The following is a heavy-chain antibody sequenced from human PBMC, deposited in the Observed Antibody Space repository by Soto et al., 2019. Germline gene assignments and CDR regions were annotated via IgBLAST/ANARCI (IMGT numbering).Heavy chain of an antibody. D-gene: IGHD1-26*01. Sequence: QVQLQESGPGLVKPSETLSLTCTVSGGSISSYYWSWIRQPPGKGLEWIGYIYYSGSTNYNPSLKSRVTISVDTSKNQFSLKLSSVTAADTAVYYCARRWGYAFDIWGQGTMVTASS. CDR3: ARRWGYAFDI. J-gene: IGHJ3*02. CDR1: GGSISSYY. CDR2: IYYSGST. V-gene: IGHV4-59*08.